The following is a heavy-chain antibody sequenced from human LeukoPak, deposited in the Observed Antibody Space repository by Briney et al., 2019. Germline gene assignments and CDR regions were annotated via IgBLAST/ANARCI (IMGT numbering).Heavy chain of an antibody. CDR1: GGSFSGYY. CDR3: ARDPTVDAFDI. V-gene: IGHV4-34*01. Sequence: SETLSLTCAVYGGSFSGYYWSWIRQPPGKGLEWIGEINHSGSTNYNPSFKSRVTISVDTSKNQFSLKLSSVTAADTAVYYCARDPTVDAFDIWGQGTMVTVSS. CDR2: INHSGST. J-gene: IGHJ3*02. D-gene: IGHD4-17*01.